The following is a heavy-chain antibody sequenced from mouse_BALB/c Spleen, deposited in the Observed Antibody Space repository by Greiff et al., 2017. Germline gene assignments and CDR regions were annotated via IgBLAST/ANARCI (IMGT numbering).Heavy chain of an antibody. CDR1: GFSLTSYG. D-gene: IGHD2-14*01. CDR3: ARDPNGYLAY. CDR2: IWAGGST. Sequence: QVQLQQSGPGLVAPSQSLSITCTVSGFSLTSYGVHWVRQPPGKGLEWLGVIWAGGSTNYNSALMSRLSISKDNSKSQVFLKMNSLQTDDTAMYYCARDPNGYLAYWGQGTLVTVSA. J-gene: IGHJ3*01. V-gene: IGHV2-9*02.